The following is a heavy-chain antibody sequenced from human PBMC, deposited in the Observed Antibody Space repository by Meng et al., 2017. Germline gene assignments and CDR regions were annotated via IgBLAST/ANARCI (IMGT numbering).Heavy chain of an antibody. CDR2: IYPGDSDT. Sequence: GGSLRLSCTGSGYSFTSYWIGWVRQMPGKGLEWMGIIYPGDSDTRYSPSFQGRFTISGDNAISTLYLQWNSLKAADTAVYYCASRSFRRFGYWGQGTLVTVSS. CDR3: ASRSFRRFGY. V-gene: IGHV5-51*01. CDR1: GYSFTSYW. J-gene: IGHJ4*02.